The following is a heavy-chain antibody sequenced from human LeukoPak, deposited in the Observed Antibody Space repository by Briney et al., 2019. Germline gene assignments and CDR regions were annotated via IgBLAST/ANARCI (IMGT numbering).Heavy chain of an antibody. V-gene: IGHV4-30-2*01. CDR2: IYHSGST. J-gene: IGHJ5*02. CDR1: GGSISSGGYY. Sequence: SQTLSLTCTVSGGSISSGGYYWSWIRQPPGKGLEWIGYIYHSGSTYYNPSLKSRVTISVDTSKNQFSLKLSSVTAADTAVYYCARRSHPYYDSKGPWGQGTLVTVSS. CDR3: ARRSHPYYDSKGP. D-gene: IGHD3-22*01.